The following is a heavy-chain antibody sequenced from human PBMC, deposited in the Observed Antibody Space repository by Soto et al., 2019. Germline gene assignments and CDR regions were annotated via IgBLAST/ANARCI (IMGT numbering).Heavy chain of an antibody. CDR2: IIPIFGTA. Sequence: QVQLVQSGAEVKKPGSSVKVSCKASGGTFSSYAISWVRQAPGQGLEWMGGIIPIFGTANYAQKSQGRVTITADESTSTAYMELSSLRSEDTAVYYCARGGIVVVVAAISAFDIWGQGTMVTVSS. CDR1: GGTFSSYA. D-gene: IGHD2-15*01. V-gene: IGHV1-69*01. CDR3: ARGGIVVVVAAISAFDI. J-gene: IGHJ3*02.